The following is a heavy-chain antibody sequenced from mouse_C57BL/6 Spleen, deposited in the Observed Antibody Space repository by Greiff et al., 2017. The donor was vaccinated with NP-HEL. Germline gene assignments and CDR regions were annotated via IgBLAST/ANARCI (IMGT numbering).Heavy chain of an antibody. CDR3: TNYYGSRTWFAY. V-gene: IGHV1-15*01. CDR2: IDPETGGP. D-gene: IGHD1-1*01. Sequence: QVQLQQSGAELVRPGASVTLSCKASGYTFTDYEMHWVKQTPVHGLEWIGAIDPETGGPAYNQKFKGKAILTADKSSSTAYMELRSLTSEDSAVYYCTNYYGSRTWFAYWGQGTLVTVSA. CDR1: GYTFTDYE. J-gene: IGHJ3*01.